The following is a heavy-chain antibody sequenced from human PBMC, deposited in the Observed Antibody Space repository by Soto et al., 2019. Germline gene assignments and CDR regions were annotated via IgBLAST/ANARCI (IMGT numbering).Heavy chain of an antibody. D-gene: IGHD4-17*01. J-gene: IGHJ4*02. Sequence: SETLSLTCTVSGGSISSGGYYWSWIRQHPGKGLEWIGYIYYSGSTFHNPSLKSRVTISVDTSKNQFSLKLSSVTAADTAVYYCARRYGDCFDYWGQGTLVTVSS. V-gene: IGHV4-31*03. CDR1: GGSISSGGYY. CDR2: IYYSGST. CDR3: ARRYGDCFDY.